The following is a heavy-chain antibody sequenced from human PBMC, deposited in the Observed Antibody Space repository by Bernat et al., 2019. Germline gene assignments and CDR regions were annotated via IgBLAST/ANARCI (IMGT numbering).Heavy chain of an antibody. CDR3: ARGDRNGQQLVSFDP. CDR2: INAGNGNT. D-gene: IGHD6-6*01. Sequence: QVQLVQSGAEVKKPGASVKVSCKASGYTFTSYAMHWVRQAPGQRLEWMGWINAGNGNTKYSQEFQGRVTITRDASASAAYMELSSLRSDDTAVYYCARGDRNGQQLVSFDPWGQGTLVTVSS. V-gene: IGHV1-3*01. J-gene: IGHJ5*02. CDR1: GYTFTSYA.